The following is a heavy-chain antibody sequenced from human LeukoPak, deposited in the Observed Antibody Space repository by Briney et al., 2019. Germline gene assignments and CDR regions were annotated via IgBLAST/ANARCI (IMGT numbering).Heavy chain of an antibody. CDR3: VRDRNYFFDY. V-gene: IGHV4-39*02. CDR2: IYYSGST. CDR1: GGSISSSSYY. J-gene: IGHJ4*02. Sequence: SETLSLTCTVSGGSISSSSYYWGWIRQPPGKGLEWIGSIYYSGSTYYYPSLKSRVTISVDTSKNQFSLKLSSVTAADTAVYYCVRDRNYFFDYWGQGILVTVSS.